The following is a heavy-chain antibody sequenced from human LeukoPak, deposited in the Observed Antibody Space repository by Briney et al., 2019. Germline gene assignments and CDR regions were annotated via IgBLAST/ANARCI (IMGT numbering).Heavy chain of an antibody. Sequence: GASVKVSCKASGYTFTNYAMNWVRQAPGQGLEWMGWIHPSTGNPAYAQGFTGRFVFSLDTSVSTTYLQITSLKAEDTAVYFCARAFQSLAGLSLPDYWGQGTLVTVSS. V-gene: IGHV7-4-1*02. D-gene: IGHD3-16*02. J-gene: IGHJ4*02. CDR3: ARAFQSLAGLSLPDY. CDR1: GYTFTNYA. CDR2: IHPSTGNP.